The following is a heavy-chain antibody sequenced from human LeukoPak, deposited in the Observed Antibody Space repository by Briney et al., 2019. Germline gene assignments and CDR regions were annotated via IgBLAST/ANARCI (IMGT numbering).Heavy chain of an antibody. V-gene: IGHV1-46*01. CDR1: GYTFTSYY. CDR2: INPSGGST. D-gene: IGHD2-2*01. CDR3: ARGGSVYCSSTSCWASFDY. J-gene: IGHJ4*02. Sequence: GASVKVSCKASGYTFTSYYMHWVRQAPGQGLEWMGVINPSGGSTSYAQKFQGRVTMTRGMSTSTVYMELSSLRSEDTAVYYCARGGSVYCSSTSCWASFDYWGQGTLVTVSS.